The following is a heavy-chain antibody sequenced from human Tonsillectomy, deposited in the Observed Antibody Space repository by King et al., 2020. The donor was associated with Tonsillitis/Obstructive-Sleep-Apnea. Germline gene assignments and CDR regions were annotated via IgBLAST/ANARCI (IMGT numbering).Heavy chain of an antibody. V-gene: IGHV3-30*18. Sequence: VQLVESGGGVVQPGRSLRLSCAASGFTFSSFGMHWVRQAPGKGLEWVAVMSDDGNNKDYADSVKGRFTISRDNSKNTLYLQMNSLRAEDTAIYYCAKEQAAWDAFDIWGQGTMVTVSS. J-gene: IGHJ3*02. CDR2: MSDDGNNK. CDR3: AKEQAAWDAFDI. CDR1: GFTFSSFG. D-gene: IGHD6-25*01.